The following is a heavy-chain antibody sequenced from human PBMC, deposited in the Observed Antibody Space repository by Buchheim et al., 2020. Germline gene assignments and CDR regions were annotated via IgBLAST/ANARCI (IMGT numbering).Heavy chain of an antibody. CDR3: AKAPTRTTVKNRGYFDY. V-gene: IGHV3-23*01. D-gene: IGHD4-17*01. J-gene: IGHJ4*02. Sequence: EVQLLESGGGLVQPGGSLRLSCAASGFTFSSYAMSWVRQAPGKGLEWVSAISGSGGSTYYADSVKGRFTISRDNSKKTLYLQMNSLRAEDTAVYYCAKAPTRTTVKNRGYFDYWGQGTL. CDR2: ISGSGGST. CDR1: GFTFSSYA.